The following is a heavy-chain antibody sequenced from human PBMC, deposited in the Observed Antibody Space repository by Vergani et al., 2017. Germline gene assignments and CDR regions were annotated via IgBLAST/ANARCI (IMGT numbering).Heavy chain of an antibody. Sequence: QVQLQESGPGLVKPSETLSLTCTVSGGSISSYYWSWIRQPPGKGLEWIGYIYYSGSTNYNPSLKSRDTISVDTSKNQFSLKLSSVTAADTAVYYCARSWRFDYWGQGTLVTVSS. D-gene: IGHD5-24*01. CDR3: ARSWRFDY. CDR1: GGSISSYY. V-gene: IGHV4-59*01. CDR2: IYYSGST. J-gene: IGHJ4*02.